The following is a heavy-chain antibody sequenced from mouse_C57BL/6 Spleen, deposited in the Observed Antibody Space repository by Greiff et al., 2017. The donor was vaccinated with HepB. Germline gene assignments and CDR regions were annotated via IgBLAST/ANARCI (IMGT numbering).Heavy chain of an antibody. D-gene: IGHD2-1*01. V-gene: IGHV1-61*01. CDR2: IYPSDSET. CDR1: GYTFTSYW. CDR3: ARWDYGNFYYAMDY. Sequence: VQLQQPGAELVRPGSSVKLSCKASGYTFTSYWMDWVKQRPGQGLEWIGNIYPSDSETHYNQKFKDKATLTVDKSSSTAYMQLSSLTSEDSAVYYCARWDYGNFYYAMDYWGQGTSVTVSS. J-gene: IGHJ4*01.